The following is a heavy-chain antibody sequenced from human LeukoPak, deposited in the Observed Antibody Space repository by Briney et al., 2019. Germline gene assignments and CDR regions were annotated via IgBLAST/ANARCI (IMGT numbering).Heavy chain of an antibody. CDR3: ARVFHRNIS. D-gene: IGHD2/OR15-2a*01. CDR1: GFTFSSYE. V-gene: IGHV3-53*01. Sequence: TGGSLRLSCAASGFTFSSYEMNWVRQAPGKGLEWVSVIYSGGSTYYADSVKGRFTISRDNSKNTLYLQMNSLRAEDTAVYYCARVFHRNISWGQGTLVTVSS. J-gene: IGHJ4*02. CDR2: IYSGGST.